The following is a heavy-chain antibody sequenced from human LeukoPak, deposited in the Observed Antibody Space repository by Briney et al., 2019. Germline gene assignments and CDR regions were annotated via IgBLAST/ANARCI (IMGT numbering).Heavy chain of an antibody. Sequence: SETLSLTCAVSGYSISSGYYWGWIRQPPGKGLEWIGSIYHSGSTYYNPSLKSRVTISVDTSKNQFSLKLSSVTAADTAVYYCARQYCSSTSCLDGFDYWGQGTLVTVSS. CDR1: GYSISSGYY. J-gene: IGHJ4*02. CDR3: ARQYCSSTSCLDGFDY. D-gene: IGHD2-2*01. V-gene: IGHV4-38-2*01. CDR2: IYHSGST.